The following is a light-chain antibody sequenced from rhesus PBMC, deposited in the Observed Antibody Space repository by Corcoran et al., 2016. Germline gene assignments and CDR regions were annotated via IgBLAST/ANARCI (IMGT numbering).Light chain of an antibody. J-gene: IGKJ2*01. CDR1: QGISNW. CDR3: QQHNNSPNS. Sequence: DIQMTQSPSSLSASVGDSGTITCRASQGISNWLAWYQQKPGKAPNLIIYRASNSETGDPSRFSGSGSGTDFTLTISSLQPEEVATYYCQQHNNSPNSFGQGTRVEIK. CDR2: RAS. V-gene: IGKV1-69*01.